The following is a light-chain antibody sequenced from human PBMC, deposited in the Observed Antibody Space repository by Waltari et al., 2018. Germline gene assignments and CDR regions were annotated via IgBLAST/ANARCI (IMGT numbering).Light chain of an antibody. Sequence: DIQMTQSPSALSASVGARVTITCRASQTISSWLAWYQQKPGKAPKLLIYKASSLERGVPSRFSGSGSGTEFTLTISSLQPDDFATYYCQQYNSFSRTFGQGTKVEIK. CDR3: QQYNSFSRT. CDR1: QTISSW. V-gene: IGKV1-5*03. J-gene: IGKJ1*01. CDR2: KAS.